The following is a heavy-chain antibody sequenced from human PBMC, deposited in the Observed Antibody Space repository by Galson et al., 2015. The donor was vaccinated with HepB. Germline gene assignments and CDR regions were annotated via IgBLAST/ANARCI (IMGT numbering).Heavy chain of an antibody. J-gene: IGHJ4*02. CDR2: ISYDGSNK. CDR3: AASGWPD. V-gene: IGHV3-30*03. D-gene: IGHD6-19*01. Sequence: SLRLSCAASGFTFSSYGMHWVRQAPGKGLEWVAVISYDGSNKYYADSVKGRFTISRDNSKNTLYLQMNSLRAEDTAVYYCAASGWPDWGQGTLVTVSS. CDR1: GFTFSSYG.